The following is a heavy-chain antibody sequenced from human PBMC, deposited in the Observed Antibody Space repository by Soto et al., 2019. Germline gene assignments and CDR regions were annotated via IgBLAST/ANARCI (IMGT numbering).Heavy chain of an antibody. J-gene: IGHJ2*01. D-gene: IGHD3-22*01. V-gene: IGHV4-61*03. CDR2: IFYTWVT. Sequence: QVQLQESGPGLVKPSETLSLTCSVSGGSVSNASFYWTWIRQAPGTGLEYIGYIFYTWVTNYNPSLSSRVTISLDTSKNHFSLKLNSMTAADTAVYYCVRVLDSSWYADLWGRVTLVTVSS. CDR3: VRVLDSSWYADL. CDR1: GGSVSNASFY.